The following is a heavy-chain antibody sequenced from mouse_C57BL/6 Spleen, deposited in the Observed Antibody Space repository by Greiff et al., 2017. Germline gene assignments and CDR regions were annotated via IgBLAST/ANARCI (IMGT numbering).Heavy chain of an antibody. V-gene: IGHV1-42*01. CDR2: INPSTGGT. Sequence: VQLQQSGPELVKPGASVKISCKASGYSFTGYYMNWVKQSPEKSLEWIGEINPSTGGTTYNQKFKAKATLTVDKSSSTAYMQLKILNSEDSAVYYCASSDYDYDRTWFAYWGQGTLVTVSA. CDR1: GYSFTGYY. CDR3: ASSDYDYDRTWFAY. J-gene: IGHJ3*01. D-gene: IGHD2-4*01.